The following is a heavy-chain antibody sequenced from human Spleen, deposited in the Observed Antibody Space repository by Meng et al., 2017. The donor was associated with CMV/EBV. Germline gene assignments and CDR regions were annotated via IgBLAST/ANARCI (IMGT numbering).Heavy chain of an antibody. CDR1: SVSSNSAA. D-gene: IGHD6-6*01. CDR2: TYYRSKWYN. V-gene: IGHV6-1*01. J-gene: IGHJ5*02. Sequence: SVSSNSAAWNWIRQSPSRGLEWLGRTYYRSKWYNDYAVSVKSRITINPDTSKNQFSLQLNSVTPEDTAVYYCARGRSIAARGWFDPWGQGTLVTVSS. CDR3: ARGRSIAARGWFDP.